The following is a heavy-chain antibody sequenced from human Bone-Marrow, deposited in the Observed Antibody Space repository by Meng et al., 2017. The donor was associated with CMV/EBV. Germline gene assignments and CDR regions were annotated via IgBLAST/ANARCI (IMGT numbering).Heavy chain of an antibody. J-gene: IGHJ3*02. Sequence: GGSLRLSCATSGFTFSSYDMHWVRQATGKGLEWVSAIGTAGDTYYPGSVKGRFTISRENAKNSWYLQMNSLRAGDTAVYYCAREVSNAFDIWGQGTMVTVSS. D-gene: IGHD2-8*01. V-gene: IGHV3-13*01. CDR1: GFTFSSYD. CDR3: AREVSNAFDI. CDR2: IGTAGDT.